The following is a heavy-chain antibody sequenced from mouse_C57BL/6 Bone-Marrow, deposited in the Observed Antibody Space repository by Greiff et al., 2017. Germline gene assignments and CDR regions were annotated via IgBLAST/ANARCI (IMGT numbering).Heavy chain of an antibody. CDR1: GYTFTSYW. CDR3: AGFYYDYDGAY. V-gene: IGHV1-7*01. Sequence: QVQLQQSGAELAKPGASVKLSCKASGYTFTSYWMHWVKQRPGQGLEWIGYINPSSGYTKYNQKFKDKATLTADKSSSTAYMQLSSLTYKVSAVDYCAGFYYDYDGAYWGQGTLVTVSA. D-gene: IGHD2-4*01. CDR2: INPSSGYT. J-gene: IGHJ3*01.